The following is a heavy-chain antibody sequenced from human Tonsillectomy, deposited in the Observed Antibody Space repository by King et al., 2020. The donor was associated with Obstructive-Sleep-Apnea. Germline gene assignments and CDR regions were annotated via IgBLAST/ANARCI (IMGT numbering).Heavy chain of an antibody. V-gene: IGHV4-59*01. Sequence: QLQESGPGLVKPSETLSLTCTVSGGSISSYYWSWIRQPPGKGLEWIWYIYYSGSTNYNPSLKRRVTISVDTSKNQFSLKLSSVTAADTAVYYCARLRGYYGSGREVDYWGQGTLVTVSS. CDR1: GGSISSYY. CDR2: IYYSGST. J-gene: IGHJ4*02. D-gene: IGHD3-10*01. CDR3: ARLRGYYGSGREVDY.